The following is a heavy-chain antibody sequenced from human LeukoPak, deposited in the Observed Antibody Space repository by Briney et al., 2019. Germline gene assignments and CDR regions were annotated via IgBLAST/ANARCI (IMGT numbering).Heavy chain of an antibody. V-gene: IGHV3-30-3*01. J-gene: IGHJ4*02. CDR3: ARSPFRSYYFDY. CDR1: GFTFDDYA. CDR2: ISYDGTTQ. D-gene: IGHD2/OR15-2a*01. Sequence: GGSLRLSCAASGFTFDDYAMHWVRQAPGKGLEWVAFISYDGTTQYYAGSVKGRFTISRDDSKNTLYLQMHSLRTEDTAVYFCARSPFRSYYFDYWGQGTLVTVSS.